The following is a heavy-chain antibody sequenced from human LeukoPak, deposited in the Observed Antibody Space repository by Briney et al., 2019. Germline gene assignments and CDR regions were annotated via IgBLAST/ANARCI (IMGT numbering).Heavy chain of an antibody. J-gene: IGHJ4*02. D-gene: IGHD6-13*01. V-gene: IGHV4-39*01. CDR1: GGSISSTNYY. Sequence: SETLSLTCSVSGGSISSTNYYWGWIRQPPGKGLEWIGSIYYSGSTYYNPSLKSRVTISVDTSKNQFSLKLSSVTAADTAVYYCASRYSSSWYYFDYWGQGTLVTVSS. CDR3: ASRYSSSWYYFDY. CDR2: IYYSGST.